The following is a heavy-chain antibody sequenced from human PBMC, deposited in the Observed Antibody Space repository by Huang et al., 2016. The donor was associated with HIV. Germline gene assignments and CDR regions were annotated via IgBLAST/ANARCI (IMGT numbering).Heavy chain of an antibody. Sequence: EVQLVESGGGLVQPGGSLRLSCAASGFTFSSYWRHWVRQAPGKGLVWVSRINRDGSSSGYADSGKGRFTISRDNAKNTLYLQMNSLRAEDTAVYYCVRDPRIQSWLNYFDYWGQGTLVSVSS. D-gene: IGHD3-22*01. V-gene: IGHV3-74*01. CDR2: INRDGSSS. CDR3: VRDPRIQSWLNYFDY. CDR1: GFTFSSYW. J-gene: IGHJ4*02.